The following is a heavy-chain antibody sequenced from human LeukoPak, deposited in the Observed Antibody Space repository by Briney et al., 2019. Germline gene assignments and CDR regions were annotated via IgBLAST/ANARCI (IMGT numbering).Heavy chain of an antibody. CDR2: IDSSGDTA. CDR1: GFTFSSHA. V-gene: IGHV3-23*01. D-gene: IGHD3-10*01. CDR3: TRRMRGLGSYSDAFDI. J-gene: IGHJ3*02. Sequence: GGSLRLSCATSGFTFSSHAMIWVRQAPGKGLEYVSSIDSSGDTAFYADSVKGRFTISRENAKNSFYLQMNSLRAGDTAVYFCTRRMRGLGSYSDAFDIWGQGTMVTVSS.